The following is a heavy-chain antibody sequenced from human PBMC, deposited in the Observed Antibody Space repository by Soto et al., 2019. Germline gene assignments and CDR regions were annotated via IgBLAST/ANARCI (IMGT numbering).Heavy chain of an antibody. D-gene: IGHD3-9*01. Sequence: RGSLRLSCAASGFTFSSAWMSWVRQAPGKGLEWVARIKSKIDGGTTDYAAPVRGRFTISRDDSKNTLYLQMDSLQIEDTAVYYCASDSLEGSYDTLTGYYSYPNYYYMDVWGKGTSVTVSS. CDR1: GFTFSSAW. J-gene: IGHJ6*03. V-gene: IGHV3-15*01. CDR2: IKSKIDGGTT. CDR3: ASDSLEGSYDTLTGYYSYPNYYYMDV.